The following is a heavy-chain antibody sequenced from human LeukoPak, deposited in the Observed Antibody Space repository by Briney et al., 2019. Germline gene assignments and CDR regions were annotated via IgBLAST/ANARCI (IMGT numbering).Heavy chain of an antibody. D-gene: IGHD1-26*01. V-gene: IGHV3-7*03. Sequence: SGGSLSLSWVISGLTFGSYWVTWARKAQGKGLKGVANIKQDGSETYYVDSVKGRFTISRDNAKDSVFLQMNSLRAEDTAVYHCARGDRVGVTTGHFDYWGQGTLVTVSS. J-gene: IGHJ4*02. CDR3: ARGDRVGVTTGHFDY. CDR2: IKQDGSET. CDR1: GLTFGSYW.